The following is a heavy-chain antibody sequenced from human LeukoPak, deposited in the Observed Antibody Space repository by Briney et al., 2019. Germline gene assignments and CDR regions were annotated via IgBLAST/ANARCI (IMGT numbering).Heavy chain of an antibody. Sequence: PSQTLSLTCTVSGGSISGGGYYWSWIRQHPGKGLEWIGYIYYSGSTYYNPSLKSRVTISVDTSKNQFSLKLSSVTAADTAVYYCAREGVPAANDAFDIWGQGTMVTVSS. V-gene: IGHV4-31*03. J-gene: IGHJ3*02. CDR3: AREGVPAANDAFDI. CDR2: IYYSGST. CDR1: GGSISGGGYY. D-gene: IGHD2-2*01.